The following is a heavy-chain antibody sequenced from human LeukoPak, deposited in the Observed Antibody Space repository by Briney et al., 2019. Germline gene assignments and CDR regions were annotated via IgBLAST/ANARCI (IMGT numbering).Heavy chain of an antibody. J-gene: IGHJ4*02. CDR3: ARDGYNWNWNYFDY. CDR1: GFTFSSYS. D-gene: IGHD1-7*01. V-gene: IGHV3-21*01. CDR2: ISSSSSYI. Sequence: GGSLRLSCAASGFTFSSYSMNWVRQAPGKGLEWVSSISSSSSYIYYADSVKGRFTISRDNAKNSLYLQMNSLRAEDTAVYYCARDGYNWNWNYFDYWGQGTLVTVSS.